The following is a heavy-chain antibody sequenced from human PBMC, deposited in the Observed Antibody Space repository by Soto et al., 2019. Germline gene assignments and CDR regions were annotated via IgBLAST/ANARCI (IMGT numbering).Heavy chain of an antibody. V-gene: IGHV3-15*01. D-gene: IGHD2-2*01. J-gene: IGHJ5*02. CDR1: GFTFSNAW. Sequence: GGSLRLSCAASGFTFSNAWMSWVRQAPGKGLEWVGRIKSKTDGGTTDYAAPVKGRFTISRDDSKNTLYLQMNSLKTEDTAVYYCTTDPISNSRRYCSSTNCSWEGENWFDPWGQGTLVTVSS. CDR2: IKSKTDGGTT. CDR3: TTDPISNSRRYCSSTNCSWEGENWFDP.